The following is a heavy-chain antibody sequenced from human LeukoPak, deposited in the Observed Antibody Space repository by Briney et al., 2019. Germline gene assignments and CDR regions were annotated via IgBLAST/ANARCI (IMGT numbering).Heavy chain of an antibody. CDR2: INHSGST. V-gene: IGHV4-34*01. CDR3: ARHYGSGSYYRTAYFDY. J-gene: IGHJ4*02. Sequence: SETLSLTCAVYGGSFSGYYWSWIRQPPGKGLEWIGEINHSGSTNYNPSLKSRVTISVDTSKNQFSLKLSSVTAADTAVYYCARHYGSGSYYRTAYFDYWGQGTLVTVSS. CDR1: GGSFSGYY. D-gene: IGHD3-10*01.